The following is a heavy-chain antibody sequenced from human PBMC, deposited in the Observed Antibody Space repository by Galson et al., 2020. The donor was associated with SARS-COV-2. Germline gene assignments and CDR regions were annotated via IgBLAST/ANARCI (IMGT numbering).Heavy chain of an antibody. CDR2: ISSSSSTI. CDR1: GFTFSSYS. CDR3: ARDLVYYYGSGSYYSEKGEYYYYYGMVV. J-gene: IGHJ6*02. D-gene: IGHD3-10*01. Sequence: GGSLRLSCEASGFTFSSYSMNWVRQAPGKGLEWVSYISSSSSTIYYADSVKGRFTISRDNAKNSLYLQMNSLRAEDTAVYYCARDLVYYYGSGSYYSEKGEYYYYYGMVVWVQGTTVTVSS. V-gene: IGHV3-48*01.